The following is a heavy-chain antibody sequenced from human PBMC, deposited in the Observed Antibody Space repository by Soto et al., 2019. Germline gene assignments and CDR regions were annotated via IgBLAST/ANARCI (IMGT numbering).Heavy chain of an antibody. J-gene: IGHJ4*02. Sequence: QVQLVQSGAEVKKPGASVKVSCKASGYTFTNYGISWVRQAPGQGLGWMGWISAYNGNTNYAQKLQGRVTMTTDTSTSTAYMPLRSLGSADMAMYSCARDSPRVDYWGQGTLVTVSS. V-gene: IGHV1-18*03. CDR2: ISAYNGNT. CDR3: ARDSPRVDY. CDR1: GYTFTNYG.